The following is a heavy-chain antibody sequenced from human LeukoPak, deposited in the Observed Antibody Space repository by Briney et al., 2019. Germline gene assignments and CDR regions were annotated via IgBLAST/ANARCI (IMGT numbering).Heavy chain of an antibody. J-gene: IGHJ3*01. CDR3: ARVLLGMSAFDL. V-gene: IGHV3-21*06. Sequence: GGSLRLSCVASGFTFSDYTMHWVRQAPGKALEWVSSINSGNNYIYYADSVKGRFTISRDNAKNSLFLRMNSLRADDTAVYSCARVLLGMSAFDLWGQGTMVSVSS. CDR1: GFTFSDYT. CDR2: INSGNNYI. D-gene: IGHD3-9*01.